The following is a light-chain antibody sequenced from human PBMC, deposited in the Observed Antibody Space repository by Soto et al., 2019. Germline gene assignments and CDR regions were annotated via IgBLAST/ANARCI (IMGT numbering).Light chain of an antibody. CDR2: AAS. CDR3: QQYNSYPWT. V-gene: IGKV1-17*01. Sequence: DIQMPQSPSTLSGSVGDRVAITCRASQGIRNDLDWFQQKPGKAPKLLIYAASNLQSGVPSRFSGSRSGTEFTLTISSLQPDDFATYYCQQYNSYPWTFGQGTKVDIK. J-gene: IGKJ1*01. CDR1: QGIRND.